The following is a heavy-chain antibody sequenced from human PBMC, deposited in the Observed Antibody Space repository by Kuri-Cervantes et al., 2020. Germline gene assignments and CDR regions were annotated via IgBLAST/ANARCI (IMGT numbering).Heavy chain of an antibody. CDR3: ARDQFDYDSSGIFDY. D-gene: IGHD3-22*01. CDR1: GGTFSSYG. CDR2: ISAYNGNT. Sequence: ASVKVSCKASGGTFSSYGISWVRQAPGQGLEWMGWISAYNGNTNYAQKLQGRVTMTTDTSTSTAYMELRSLRSDDTAVYYCARDQFDYDSSGIFDYWGQGTLVTVSS. J-gene: IGHJ4*02. V-gene: IGHV1-18*01.